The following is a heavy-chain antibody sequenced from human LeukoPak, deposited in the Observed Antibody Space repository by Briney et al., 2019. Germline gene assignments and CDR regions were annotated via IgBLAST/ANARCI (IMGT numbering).Heavy chain of an antibody. D-gene: IGHD4-23*01. CDR3: AHRRGLYAYGGFGFDS. CDR2: IYYNDDK. J-gene: IGHJ4*02. V-gene: IGHV2-5*01. Sequence: SGPTLVKPTQTLTLTCTFSGFSLTSSGVGVGWIRQPPGKALEWLASIYYNDDKRYSTSLESRLTITKDTSKNRVVLTMTNMDPVDTATYYCAHRRGLYAYGGFGFDSWGQGTLVTVPS. CDR1: GFSLTSSGVG.